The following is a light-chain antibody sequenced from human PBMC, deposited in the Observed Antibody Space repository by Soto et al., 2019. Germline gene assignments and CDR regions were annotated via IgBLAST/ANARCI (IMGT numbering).Light chain of an antibody. CDR2: EVS. J-gene: IGLJ1*01. V-gene: IGLV2-14*01. CDR1: SSDVGGYNY. CDR3: SSYAGSNNYV. Sequence: QSALTQPASVSGSPGQSITISCTGTSSDVGGYNYVSWYQQHPGKAPKLMIYEVSNRPSGVSNRFSGSKSGNTASLTVSGLQAADEADYYCSSYAGSNNYVFGTGTKLTVL.